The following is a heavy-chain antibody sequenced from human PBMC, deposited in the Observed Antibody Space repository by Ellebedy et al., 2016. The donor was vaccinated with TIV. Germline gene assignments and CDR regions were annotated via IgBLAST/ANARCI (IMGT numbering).Heavy chain of an antibody. CDR3: ARVGRWSHRHYNYYYMDV. D-gene: IGHD4-23*01. V-gene: IGHV1-18*01. Sequence: AASVKVSCKASGYTLHSFGFSWVRQAPGHGLEWMGWISTYNGYTDYAQKFQGRVTMTTVTSTSTAYMELRSLRSDDTAVYYCARVGRWSHRHYNYYYMDVWGKGTTVTVSS. CDR1: GYTLHSFG. CDR2: ISTYNGYT. J-gene: IGHJ6*03.